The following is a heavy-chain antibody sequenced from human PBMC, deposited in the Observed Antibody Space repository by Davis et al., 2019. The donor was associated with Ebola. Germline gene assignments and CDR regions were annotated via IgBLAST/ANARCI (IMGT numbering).Heavy chain of an antibody. CDR3: AREGRIFGCDY. V-gene: IGHV3-21*04. Sequence: GGSLRLSCAGSGFAFNRYAMNWVRQAPGKGLEWVSSISYSSSYIFYADSVKGRFTISRDNAKNSLYLQMNSLRAEDTAVYYCAREGRIFGCDYWGQGALVTVSS. CDR1: GFAFNRYA. D-gene: IGHD3-3*01. J-gene: IGHJ4*02. CDR2: ISYSSSYI.